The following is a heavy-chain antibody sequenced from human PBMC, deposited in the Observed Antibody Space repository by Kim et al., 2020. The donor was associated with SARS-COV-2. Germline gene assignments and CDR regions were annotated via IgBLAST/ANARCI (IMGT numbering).Heavy chain of an antibody. Sequence: SVKVSCKASGGTFSSYAISWVRQAPGQGLEWMGGIIPIFGTANYAQKFQGRVTITADESTSTAYMELSSLRSEDTAVYYCARAGATMVRGVNNWFDPWGQGTLVTVSS. CDR1: GGTFSSYA. J-gene: IGHJ5*02. CDR3: ARAGATMVRGVNNWFDP. V-gene: IGHV1-69*13. CDR2: IIPIFGTA. D-gene: IGHD3-10*01.